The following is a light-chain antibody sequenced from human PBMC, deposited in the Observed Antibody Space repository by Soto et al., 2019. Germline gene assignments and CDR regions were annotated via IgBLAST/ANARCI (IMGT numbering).Light chain of an antibody. J-gene: IGKJ1*01. CDR2: GAS. CDR3: QQYNNWPET. Sequence: EILLTQSPATLSVPPGERATLSCRASQSVRSSIAWYQHKPGQAPRLLIYGASTRATGIPARISGSGSGTEFALTISSLQSEDFAVYYCQQYNNWPETFGQGTKVDIK. CDR1: QSVRSS. V-gene: IGKV3-15*01.